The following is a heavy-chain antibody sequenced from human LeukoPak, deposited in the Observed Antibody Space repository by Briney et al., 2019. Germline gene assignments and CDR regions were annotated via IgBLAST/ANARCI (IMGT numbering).Heavy chain of an antibody. J-gene: IGHJ5*02. CDR2: IYSGGST. CDR1: GFTVSSNY. CDR3: ARVADDNWFDP. Sequence: TGGSLRLSCAASGFTVSSNYMSWVRQAPGKGLEWVSVIYSGGSTYYADSVKGRFTISRDNSKNTLCLQMNSLRAEDTAVYYCARVADDNWFDPWGQGTLVTVSS. V-gene: IGHV3-66*01.